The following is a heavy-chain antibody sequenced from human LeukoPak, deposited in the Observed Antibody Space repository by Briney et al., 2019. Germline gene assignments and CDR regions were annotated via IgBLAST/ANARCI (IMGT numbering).Heavy chain of an antibody. V-gene: IGHV4-31*03. D-gene: IGHD4-11*01. CDR2: IYYSGST. Sequence: KPSETLSLTCTLSGVSISIGVYYCSWIRQHPGGGLEWIGYIYYSGSTYYNPSLKSRLTISLDTSNNQFSLKLSSVTAADTAVYYCARGPVRDYSNYGGQGTLVTVSS. CDR3: ARGPVRDYSNY. CDR1: GVSISIGVYY. J-gene: IGHJ4*02.